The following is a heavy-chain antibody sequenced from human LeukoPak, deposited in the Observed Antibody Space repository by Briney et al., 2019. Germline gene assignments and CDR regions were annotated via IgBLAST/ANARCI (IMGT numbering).Heavy chain of an antibody. CDR1: GYTSTGYY. D-gene: IGHD1-26*01. J-gene: IGHJ4*02. CDR3: AREIMSEPPSSIDY. V-gene: IGHV1-2*04. CDR2: INLNSGGT. Sequence: ASVQVTRKAAGYTSTGYYMHWLRQAPGQGMEWVGGINLNSGGTNYAQTLQGWVTMTRDTSISTAYMELSRLISDDTAVYYCAREIMSEPPSSIDYWGQGTLVTVYS.